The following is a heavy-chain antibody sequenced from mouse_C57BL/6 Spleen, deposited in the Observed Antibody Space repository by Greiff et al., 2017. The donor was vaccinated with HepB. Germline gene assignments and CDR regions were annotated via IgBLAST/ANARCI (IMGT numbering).Heavy chain of an antibody. J-gene: IGHJ4*01. CDR3: ATYYGNSYYYAMDY. V-gene: IGHV5-6*01. CDR2: ISSGGSYT. CDR1: GFTFSSYG. D-gene: IGHD2-10*01. Sequence: EVNLVESGGDLVKPGGSLKLSCAASGFTFSSYGMSWVRQTPDKRLEWVATISSGGSYTYYPDSVKGRFTISRDNAKNTLYLQMSSLKSEDTAMYYCATYYGNSYYYAMDYWGQGTSVTVSS.